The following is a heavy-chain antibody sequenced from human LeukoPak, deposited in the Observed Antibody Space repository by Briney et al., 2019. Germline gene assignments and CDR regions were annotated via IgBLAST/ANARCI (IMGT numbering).Heavy chain of an antibody. J-gene: IGHJ4*02. D-gene: IGHD6-13*01. V-gene: IGHV3-7*01. Sequence: PGGSLRLSCAASGFTFSSYWMSWVRQAPGKGLEWVANIKQDGSEKYYVDSVKGRFTISRDNAKNSLYLQMNSLRAEDTAVYYCARDSTFYSSSWYYFDYWGQGTLVTVSS. CDR2: IKQDGSEK. CDR3: ARDSTFYSSSWYYFDY. CDR1: GFTFSSYW.